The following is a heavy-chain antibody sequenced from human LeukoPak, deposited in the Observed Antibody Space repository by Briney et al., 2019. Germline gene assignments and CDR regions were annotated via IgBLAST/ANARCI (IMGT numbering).Heavy chain of an antibody. J-gene: IGHJ5*02. D-gene: IGHD6-19*01. V-gene: IGHV4-31*03. CDR1: GGSISSGGYY. CDR2: IYYSGST. Sequence: SETLSLTCSVSGGSISSGGYYWSWIRQHPGKGLEWIGYIYYSGSTYYNPSLKSRVTISVDTSKNQFSLKLSSVTAADTAVYYCARVTGLVYSSGWFWFDPWGQGTLVIVSS. CDR3: ARVTGLVYSSGWFWFDP.